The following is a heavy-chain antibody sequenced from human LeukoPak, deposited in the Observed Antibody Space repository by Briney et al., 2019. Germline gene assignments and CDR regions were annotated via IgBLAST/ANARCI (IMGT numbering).Heavy chain of an antibody. D-gene: IGHD2-15*01. V-gene: IGHV3-48*03. Sequence: GGPLRLSCAASGFTFSSYEMNWVRQAPGKGLEWVSYISSSGSTIYYADSVKGRFTISRDNAKNSLYLQMNSLRAEDTAVYYCAKYSGVVDWFDPWGQGTLVTVSS. CDR3: AKYSGVVDWFDP. CDR2: ISSSGSTI. CDR1: GFTFSSYE. J-gene: IGHJ5*02.